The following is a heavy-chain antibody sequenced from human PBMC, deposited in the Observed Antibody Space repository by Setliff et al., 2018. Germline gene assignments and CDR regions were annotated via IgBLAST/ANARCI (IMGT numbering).Heavy chain of an antibody. D-gene: IGHD3-22*01. J-gene: IGHJ1*01. CDR1: GYSFTKYF. Sequence: SVKVSCKTSGYSFTKYFLHWVRQAPGQGLEWMGGIIPMFGTTNYAQRFRGRVTITTDESTSTAYMELSSLRSEDTAVYYCAIGHYGSSGYYYLGVFQHWGQGTLVTVSS. CDR3: AIGHYGSSGYYYLGVFQH. V-gene: IGHV1-69*05. CDR2: IIPMFGTT.